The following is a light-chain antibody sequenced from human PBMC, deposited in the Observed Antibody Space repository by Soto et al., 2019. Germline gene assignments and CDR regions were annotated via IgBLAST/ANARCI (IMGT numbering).Light chain of an antibody. CDR2: DVT. V-gene: IGLV2-14*03. CDR3: SSFTRTNTYV. CDR1: SSDVGRYDY. Sequence: QSALTQPASVSGSPGQSITISCTGTSSDVGRYDYVSWFRHHPGKAPQLIIYDVTNRPSGVSNRFSGSKSGNTASLIISGLQAEDEGDYYCSSFTRTNTYVFGSATQLTVL. J-gene: IGLJ1*01.